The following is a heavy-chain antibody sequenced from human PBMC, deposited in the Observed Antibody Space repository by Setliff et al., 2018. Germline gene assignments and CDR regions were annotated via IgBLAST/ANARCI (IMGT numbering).Heavy chain of an antibody. CDR1: GSSISSGYY. Sequence: SETLSLTCAVSGSSISSGYYWGWIRQPPGKGLEWIVNIHHSGKAYYNPSLKSRVTMSVDTSKNHVSLKLSSVTAADTAVYYCARAHTWSLPNDNSGYPGWFDPWGQGTQVTV. D-gene: IGHD3-22*01. V-gene: IGHV4-38-2*01. CDR3: ARAHTWSLPNDNSGYPGWFDP. CDR2: IHHSGKA. J-gene: IGHJ5*02.